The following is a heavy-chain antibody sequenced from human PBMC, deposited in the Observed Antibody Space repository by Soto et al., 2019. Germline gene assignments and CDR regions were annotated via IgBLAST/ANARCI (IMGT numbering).Heavy chain of an antibody. Sequence: GGSLRLSCAASGFTFSSYWMHWVRQNPGKGLVWVSRVNGDGSRTSYADSVKGRFTISRDNAKNTLYLQMNSLRADDTAVSYCARVGYGDYHFDYWGQGALVTVSS. CDR2: VNGDGSRT. V-gene: IGHV3-74*01. J-gene: IGHJ4*02. CDR1: GFTFSSYW. CDR3: ARVGYGDYHFDY. D-gene: IGHD4-17*01.